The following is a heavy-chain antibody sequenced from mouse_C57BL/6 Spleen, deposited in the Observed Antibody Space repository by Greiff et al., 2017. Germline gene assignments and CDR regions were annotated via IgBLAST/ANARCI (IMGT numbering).Heavy chain of an antibody. Sequence: GVIWGDGSTNYHSALISRLSISEDNSKSQVFLKLNSLQTDDTATYYCAKGDGYFFWYFDVWGTGTTVTVSS. J-gene: IGHJ1*03. CDR2: IWGDGST. V-gene: IGHV2-3*01. D-gene: IGHD2-3*01. CDR3: AKGDGYFFWYFDV.